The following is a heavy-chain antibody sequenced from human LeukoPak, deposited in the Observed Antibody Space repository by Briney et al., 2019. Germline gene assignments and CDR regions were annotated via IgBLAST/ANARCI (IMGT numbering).Heavy chain of an antibody. D-gene: IGHD4-23*01. Sequence: ASVKVSRKASGYTFTGYYMHWVRQAPGQGLEWMGWINPNSGGTNYAQKFQGWVTMTRDTSISTAYMELSRLRSDDTAVYYCARDFGPNSDAFDIWGQGTMVTVSS. V-gene: IGHV1-2*04. CDR1: GYTFTGYY. CDR2: INPNSGGT. J-gene: IGHJ3*02. CDR3: ARDFGPNSDAFDI.